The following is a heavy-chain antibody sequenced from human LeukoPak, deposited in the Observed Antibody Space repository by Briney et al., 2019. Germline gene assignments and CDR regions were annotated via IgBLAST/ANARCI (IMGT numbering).Heavy chain of an antibody. CDR1: GFIFSSKW. D-gene: IGHD3-22*01. Sequence: GGSLRLSCAASGFIFSSKWIHWVRHAPGKGLEWVSRIDNGGSYTSYADSVKGRFTISRDNAKNTLYLQMNSLRAEDTAVYYCARDLPISDSSGYLDYWGQGTVVTVSS. V-gene: IGHV3-74*01. J-gene: IGHJ4*02. CDR2: IDNGGSYT. CDR3: ARDLPISDSSGYLDY.